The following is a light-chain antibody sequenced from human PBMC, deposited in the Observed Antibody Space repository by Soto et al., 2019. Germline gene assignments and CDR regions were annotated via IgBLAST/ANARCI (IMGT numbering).Light chain of an antibody. J-gene: IGLJ2*01. CDR3: QSYDSSNVV. CDR1: SGSIASDY. V-gene: IGLV6-57*04. Sequence: NFMLTQTHSVSESPGKTVTFSCTRSSGSIASDYVQWYQQRPGSAPTSLIYENKHRPSGVPDRFSGSIDSSSNSASLTISGLRTEDEADYYCQSYDSSNVVFGGGTKVTVL. CDR2: ENK.